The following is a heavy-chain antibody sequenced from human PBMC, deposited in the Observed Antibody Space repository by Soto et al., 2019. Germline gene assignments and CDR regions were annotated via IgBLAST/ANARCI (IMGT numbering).Heavy chain of an antibody. Sequence: QVHLVQSGAEVKKPGSSVKVSCKASGGTFSTSSINWLRQAPGQRPEWMGNILPVFGTADYAQKFRDRVTSSADKSTNTAYMELRSMFSEHAAVYYCARGHEYGGNSAAFDIWGQGTVVTVSS. CDR3: ARGHEYGGNSAAFDI. J-gene: IGHJ3*02. V-gene: IGHV1-69*14. D-gene: IGHD4-17*01. CDR1: GGTFSTSS. CDR2: ILPVFGTA.